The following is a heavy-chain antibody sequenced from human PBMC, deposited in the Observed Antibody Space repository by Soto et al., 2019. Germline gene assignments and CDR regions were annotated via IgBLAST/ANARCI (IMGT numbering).Heavy chain of an antibody. D-gene: IGHD3-10*01. CDR2: ISGSGGST. J-gene: IGHJ5*02. V-gene: IGHV3-23*01. CDR1: GFTFSSYA. CDR3: AKNSGWFNT. Sequence: GGSLRLSCAASGFTFSSYAMSWVRQAPGKGLEWVSAISGSGGSTYYADSVKGRFTISRDNSINTVFLQMNSLRADDTALYFCAKNSGWFNTWGQGALVTVSS.